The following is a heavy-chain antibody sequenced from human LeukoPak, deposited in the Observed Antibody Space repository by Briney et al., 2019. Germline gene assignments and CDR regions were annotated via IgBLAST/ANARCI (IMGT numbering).Heavy chain of an antibody. CDR2: MDKETNLYAT. CDR1: GFTFSDSA. CDR3: TRDTGTYDWFDP. D-gene: IGHD1-26*01. J-gene: IGHJ5*02. Sequence: PGGSLRLSCVASGFTFSDSAIHWVRQSSGNGLEWIGHMDKETNLYATALAASVKGRFTVSRDDSKNTAYLHMNSLKTEDTALYYCTRDTGTYDWFDPWGQGTLVTVSS. V-gene: IGHV3-73*01.